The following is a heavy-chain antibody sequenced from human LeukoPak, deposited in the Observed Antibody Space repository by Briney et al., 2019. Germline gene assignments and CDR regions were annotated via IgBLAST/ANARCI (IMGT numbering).Heavy chain of an antibody. CDR2: IRSKANNYAT. V-gene: IGHV3-73*01. Sequence: AGSLRLSCAASGFTFCVSAMHWVRQASGKGLEWVGRIRSKANNYATTYAASVKGRFTISRDDSKNTAYLQMDSLKTEDTAVYYCTRLLAEGCWGQGTLVTVSS. J-gene: IGHJ4*02. CDR1: GFTFCVSA. CDR3: TRLLAEGC.